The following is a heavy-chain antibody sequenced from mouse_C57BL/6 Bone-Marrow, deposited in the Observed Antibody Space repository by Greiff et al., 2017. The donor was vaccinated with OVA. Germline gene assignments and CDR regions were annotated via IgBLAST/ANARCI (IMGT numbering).Heavy chain of an antibody. CDR3: TSRVYDGYYYVGAWFAY. J-gene: IGHJ3*01. V-gene: IGHV1-15*01. D-gene: IGHD2-3*01. CDR1: GYTFTDYE. Sequence: QVQLKESGAELVRPGASVTLSCKASGYTFTDYEMHWVKQTPVHGLEWIGAIDPETGGTAYNQKFKGKAILTADKSSSTAYMALRSLTSEDSAVYYCTSRVYDGYYYVGAWFAYWGQGTLVTVSA. CDR2: IDPETGGT.